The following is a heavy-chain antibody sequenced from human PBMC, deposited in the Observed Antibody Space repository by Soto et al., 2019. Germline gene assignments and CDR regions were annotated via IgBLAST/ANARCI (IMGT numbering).Heavy chain of an antibody. CDR1: GGSISSYY. V-gene: IGHV4-59*01. CDR2: IYYSGST. J-gene: IGHJ4*02. D-gene: IGHD6-19*01. Sequence: SETLSLTCTVSGGSISSYYWSWIRQPPGKGLEWIGYIYYSGSTNYNPSLKSRVTISVDTSKNQFSLKLSSVTAADTAVYYCERGRSSGWDRHDFDYWGQGTLVTDCS. CDR3: ERGRSSGWDRHDFDY.